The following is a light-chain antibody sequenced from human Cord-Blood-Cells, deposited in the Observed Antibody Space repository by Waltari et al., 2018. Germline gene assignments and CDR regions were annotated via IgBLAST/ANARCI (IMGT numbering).Light chain of an antibody. J-gene: IGKJ4*02. CDR2: DAS. Sequence: EIVLKQSPATLSLSPGERAPLSCRASQSVSSYLACYQQKPGQAPRLLIYDASNRATGIPARFSGSGSGTDFTLTISSLEPEDFAVYYCQQRSNWPPLTFGGGTKLEIK. CDR1: QSVSSY. V-gene: IGKV3-11*01. CDR3: QQRSNWPPLT.